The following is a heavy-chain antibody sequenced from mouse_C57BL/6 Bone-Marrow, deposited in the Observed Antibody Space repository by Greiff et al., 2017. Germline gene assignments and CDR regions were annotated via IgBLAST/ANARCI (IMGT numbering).Heavy chain of an antibody. CDR2: INPSSGYT. Sequence: LQESGAELAKPGASVKLSCKASGYTFTSYWMHWVKQRPGQGLEWIGYINPSSGYTKYNQKFKDKATLTADKSSSTAYMQLSSLTYEDSAVYYCAKSPFTTVVATDYWGQGTTLTVSS. J-gene: IGHJ2*01. CDR3: AKSPFTTVVATDY. V-gene: IGHV1-7*01. D-gene: IGHD1-1*01. CDR1: GYTFTSYW.